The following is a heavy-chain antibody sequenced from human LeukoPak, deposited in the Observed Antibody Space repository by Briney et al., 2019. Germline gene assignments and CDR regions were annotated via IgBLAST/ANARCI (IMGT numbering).Heavy chain of an antibody. J-gene: IGHJ1*01. V-gene: IGHV1-2*02. CDR3: ARGDYYDSSGYYYGPTAEYFQH. Sequence: ASVKVSCKASGYTFTGYYMHWVRQAPGQGLEWMGWINPNSGGTNYAQKLQGRVTMTRDTSISTAYMELSGLRSDDTAVYYCARGDYYDSSGYYYGPTAEYFQHWGQGTLVTVSS. CDR2: INPNSGGT. CDR1: GYTFTGYY. D-gene: IGHD3-22*01.